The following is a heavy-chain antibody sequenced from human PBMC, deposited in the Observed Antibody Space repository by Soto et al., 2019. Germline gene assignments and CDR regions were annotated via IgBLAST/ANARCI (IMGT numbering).Heavy chain of an antibody. CDR2: IDPSGGST. Sequence: QVQLVQSGAEVKKPGASVKVSCKASGYTVTRHYMHWVRQAPGQGLEWMGIIDPSGGSTTYAQKLQDRVTTTRDMSTRTVYMELSSLRSDDTAIYYCTRGSTVVTLDYFDSWGQGTLVTVSS. CDR3: TRGSTVVTLDYFDS. D-gene: IGHD2-21*02. J-gene: IGHJ4*02. CDR1: GYTVTRHY. V-gene: IGHV1-46*03.